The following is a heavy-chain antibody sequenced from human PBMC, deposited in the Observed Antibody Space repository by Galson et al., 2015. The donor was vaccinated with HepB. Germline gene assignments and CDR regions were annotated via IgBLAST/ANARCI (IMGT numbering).Heavy chain of an antibody. Sequence: SLRLSCAASGLTSFTYAMSWVRQAPGKGLEWVSAISGGGGSTYYADAVKGRFTISRDNSKNTLFLQMNSLRAEDTAVYYCAKDLSQRQYLFYGMDVWGQGTTVTVSS. V-gene: IGHV3-23*01. J-gene: IGHJ6*02. CDR2: ISGGGGST. CDR3: AKDLSQRQYLFYGMDV. D-gene: IGHD2-2*02. CDR1: GLTSFTYA.